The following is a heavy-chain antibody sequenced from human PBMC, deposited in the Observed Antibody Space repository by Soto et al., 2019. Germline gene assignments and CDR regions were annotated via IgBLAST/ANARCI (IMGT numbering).Heavy chain of an antibody. CDR2: INAGNGNT. CDR3: ARDLVVRKQWLVGATGPGDY. D-gene: IGHD6-19*01. J-gene: IGHJ4*01. Sequence: QVQLVQSGAEVKKPGASVKVSCKASGYTFTSYAMHWVRQAPGQRLEWMGWINAGNGNTKYSQKFQGRVTITRDTSASTAYMELRSLRSEDTAVYYCARDLVVRKQWLVGATGPGDYWGHGTLVTVSS. CDR1: GYTFTSYA. V-gene: IGHV1-3*01.